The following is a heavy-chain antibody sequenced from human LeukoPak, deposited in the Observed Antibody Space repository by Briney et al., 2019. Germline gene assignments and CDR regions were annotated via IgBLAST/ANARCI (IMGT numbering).Heavy chain of an antibody. J-gene: IGHJ4*02. V-gene: IGHV4-34*01. CDR2: IKHDGST. Sequence: PSETLSLTCAVYGGSFTTAYYWSWIRPPPGKGLKWIGEIKHDGSTNYNPSLKSRVTMSLDTSKNQFFLNLNSVTAADTAVYYCARGFPGVVARDWGQGTLVTVSS. CDR1: GGSFTTAYY. D-gene: IGHD2-15*01. CDR3: ARGFPGVVARD.